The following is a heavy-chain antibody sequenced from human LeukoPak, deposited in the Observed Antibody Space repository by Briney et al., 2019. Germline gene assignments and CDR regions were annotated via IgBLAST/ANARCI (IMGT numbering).Heavy chain of an antibody. Sequence: GGSLRLSCAASGFTFSSYGMHWVRQAPGKGLEWVAFIRYDGGNKYYADSVKGRFTISRDNSKNTLYLQMNSLRAEDTAVYYCAKEGTVTIVFRWYFDYWGQGTLVTVSS. V-gene: IGHV3-30*02. J-gene: IGHJ4*02. CDR2: IRYDGGNK. CDR1: GFTFSSYG. CDR3: AKEGTVTIVFRWYFDY. D-gene: IGHD4-17*01.